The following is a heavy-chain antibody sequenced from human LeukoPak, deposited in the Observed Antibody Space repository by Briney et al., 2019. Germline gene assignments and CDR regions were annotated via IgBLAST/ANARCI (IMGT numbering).Heavy chain of an antibody. CDR1: GDSVSSNSAA. CDR2: TYYRSKWYN. D-gene: IGHD5-12*01. V-gene: IGHV6-1*01. J-gene: IGHJ6*03. CDR3: ARGATPLYYYYYYYMDV. Sequence: SQTLSLTCAISGDSVSSNSAAWNWIRQSPSRGLEWLGRTYYRSKWYNDYAVSVKSRITINPDTSKNQFSLQLNSVTPEDTAVYYCARGATPLYYYYYYYMDVWGKGTTVTVSS.